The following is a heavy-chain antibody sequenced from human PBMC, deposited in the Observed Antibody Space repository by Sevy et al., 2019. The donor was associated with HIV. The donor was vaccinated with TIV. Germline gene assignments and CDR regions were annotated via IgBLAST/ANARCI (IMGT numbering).Heavy chain of an antibody. CDR2: IYYTGTT. Sequence: SETLSLTCSVSGGSISSYFWGWIRQPPGKGLEWLGNIYYTGTTSYNPSLKNRVTISLDTSKSHFSLKLTSVTAADTAVYYCARDDSGNPRVFVYWGQGTLVTGSS. CDR1: GGSISSYF. CDR3: ARDDSGNPRVFVY. J-gene: IGHJ4*02. V-gene: IGHV4-59*13. D-gene: IGHD3-10*01.